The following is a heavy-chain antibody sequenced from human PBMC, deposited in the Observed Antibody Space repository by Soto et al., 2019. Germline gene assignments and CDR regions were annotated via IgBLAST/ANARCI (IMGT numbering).Heavy chain of an antibody. CDR3: ARLTGMVATY. CDR2: IYYSGST. CDR1: GGSISSSSYY. V-gene: IGHV4-39*01. Sequence: SETLSLTCPVSGGSISSSSYYWGWIRQPPVKGLEWIGSIYYSGSTYYNPSLKSRVTISVDTSKNQFSLKLSSVTAADTAVYYCARLTGMVATYWGQGTLVT. J-gene: IGHJ4*02. D-gene: IGHD5-12*01.